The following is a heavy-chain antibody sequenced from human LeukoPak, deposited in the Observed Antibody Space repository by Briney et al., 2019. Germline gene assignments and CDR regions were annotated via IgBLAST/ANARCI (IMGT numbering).Heavy chain of an antibody. CDR1: GFVFDDYA. CDR2: ISWNSDVL. Sequence: GGSLRLSCTASGFVFDDYAMHWVRQAPGKGLEGVSGISWNSDVLDYADSVKGRFTVSRDNAKNSLYLQMNSLKAEDTALYYCAKDKGLIFGVVLVDWGQGTLVTVSS. CDR3: AKDKGLIFGVVLVD. D-gene: IGHD3-3*01. V-gene: IGHV3-9*01. J-gene: IGHJ4*02.